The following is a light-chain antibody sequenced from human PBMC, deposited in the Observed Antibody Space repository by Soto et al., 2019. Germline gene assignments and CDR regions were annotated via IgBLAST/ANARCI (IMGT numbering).Light chain of an antibody. CDR3: QQSYSTPAWT. V-gene: IGKV1-39*01. Sequence: IQMTQSPSSLSASVGDRVTITCRASQSINTYLNWYQQKPGKAPKVLIYAVSTLQSGVPSRFSGSGSGTDFTLTISSLQPGDLATYYCQQSYSTPAWTFGQGTKVDIK. CDR2: AVS. J-gene: IGKJ1*01. CDR1: QSINTY.